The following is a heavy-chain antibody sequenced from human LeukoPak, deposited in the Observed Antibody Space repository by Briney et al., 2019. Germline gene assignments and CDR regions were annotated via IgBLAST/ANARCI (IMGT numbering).Heavy chain of an antibody. V-gene: IGHV4-30-4*07. Sequence: SETLSLTCAVSGDSISSGGYSWSWVRQPPGKGLEWIGYIYSSGRSYYNPSLQSRVTISVDTSKNQFSLKLSSVTAADTAVYYCARAPGALTEYTWFDPWGQGTLVTVSS. J-gene: IGHJ5*02. CDR1: GDSISSGGYS. CDR2: IYSSGRS. CDR3: ARAPGALTEYTWFDP. D-gene: IGHD4/OR15-4a*01.